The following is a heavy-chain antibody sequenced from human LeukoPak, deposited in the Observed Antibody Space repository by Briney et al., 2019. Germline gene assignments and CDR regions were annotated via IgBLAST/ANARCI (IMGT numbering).Heavy chain of an antibody. V-gene: IGHV3-23*01. CDR1: GFTFSTFA. D-gene: IGHD6-13*01. Sequence: QPGGSLRLSCAASGFTFSTFAMIWVRQPPGKGLEWVSSIFPSGGEIHYADSVRGRFTISRDNAKNSLYLQMNSLRAEDTAVYYCARDPLSSSSFDLWGQGTLVTVSS. CDR3: ARDPLSSSSFDL. CDR2: IFPSGGEI. J-gene: IGHJ4*02.